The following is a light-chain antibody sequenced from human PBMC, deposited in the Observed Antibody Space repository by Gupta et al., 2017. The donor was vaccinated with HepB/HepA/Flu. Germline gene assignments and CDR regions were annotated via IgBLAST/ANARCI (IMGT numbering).Light chain of an antibody. Sequence: SCRPSQSVSSSYLAWYQQNPGQAPRLLIYAASSRATGIPDRFSGSGSGTDFTLTISRLEPEDFAVYYCKQDGSSPLTFGGGTKVEIK. V-gene: IGKV3-20*01. CDR1: QSVSSSY. J-gene: IGKJ4*01. CDR2: AAS. CDR3: KQDGSSPLT.